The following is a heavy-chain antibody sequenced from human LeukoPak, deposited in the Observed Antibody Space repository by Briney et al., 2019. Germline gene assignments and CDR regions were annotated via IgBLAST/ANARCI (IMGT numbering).Heavy chain of an antibody. CDR3: VKTPQYYYDSSGFYSN. D-gene: IGHD3-22*01. J-gene: IGHJ4*02. CDR2: ISSNGGST. CDR1: GFTFSSYA. Sequence: GGSLRLSCSASGFTFSSYAMHWVCQAPGKGLEYVSAISSNGGSTYYADSVKGRFTISRDNSKNTLYLQMSSLRAEDTAVYYCVKTPQYYYDSSGFYSNWGQGTLVTVSS. V-gene: IGHV3-64D*09.